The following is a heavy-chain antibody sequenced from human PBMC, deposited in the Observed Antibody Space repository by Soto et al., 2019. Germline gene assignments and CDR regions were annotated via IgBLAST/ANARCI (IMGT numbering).Heavy chain of an antibody. V-gene: IGHV1-2*02. CDR3: ASAAVTGTAGLDF. CDR1: GYTFTSYY. Sequence: ASVKVSCKASGYTFTSYYMHWVRQAPGQGLEWMGWINPNSGGTKSAEKFQGRVTMTRDTSISTAYMELSRLTSDDTAVYYCASAAVTGTAGLDFWGQGTQVTVSS. CDR2: INPNSGGT. D-gene: IGHD6-19*01. J-gene: IGHJ4*02.